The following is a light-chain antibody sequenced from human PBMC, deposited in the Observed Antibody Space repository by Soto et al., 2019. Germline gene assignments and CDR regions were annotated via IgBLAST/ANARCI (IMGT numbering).Light chain of an antibody. CDR1: QDIANY. J-gene: IGKJ4*02. CDR3: QQYDNLPLT. CDR2: DAS. Sequence: DIQMTQSPSSLSASVGDRVTITCQASQDIANYLNWYQQKAGRAPKFLIYDASNLETGVPSRFSGSVSGTEFTLTISSLQPEDIATYYCQQYDNLPLTVGGGTKVEIK. V-gene: IGKV1-33*01.